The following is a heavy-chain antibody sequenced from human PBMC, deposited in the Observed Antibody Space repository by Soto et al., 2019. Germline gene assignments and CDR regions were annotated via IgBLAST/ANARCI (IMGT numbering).Heavy chain of an antibody. V-gene: IGHV4-38-2*01. CDR1: GYSISSGYY. CDR3: ARVRGRLYCGGDCYSVSAFDI. J-gene: IGHJ3*02. Sequence: SETLSLTCAVSGYSISSGYYWGWIRQPPGKGLEWIGSIYHSGSTYYNPSLKSRVTISVDTSKNQFSLKLSSVTAADTAVYYCARVRGRLYCGGDCYSVSAFDIWGQGTMVTVSS. CDR2: IYHSGST. D-gene: IGHD2-21*02.